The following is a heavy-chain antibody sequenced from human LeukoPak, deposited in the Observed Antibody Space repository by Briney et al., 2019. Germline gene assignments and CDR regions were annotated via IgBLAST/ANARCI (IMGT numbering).Heavy chain of an antibody. CDR3: ASLGGGYNGDY. J-gene: IGHJ4*02. CDR2: IYYSGST. Sequence: SETLSLTCTVSGGSISSSGYFWGWIRQPPGKGLEWIGSIYYSGSTYYNSSLKSRVTISIDTSKDQFSLKLSSVTAADTAVYFCASLGGGYNGDYWGQGTLVTVSS. V-gene: IGHV4-39*01. D-gene: IGHD5-24*01. CDR1: GGSISSSGYF.